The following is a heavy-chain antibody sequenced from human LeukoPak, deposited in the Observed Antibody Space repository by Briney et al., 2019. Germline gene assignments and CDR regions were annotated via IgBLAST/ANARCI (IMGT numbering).Heavy chain of an antibody. CDR2: IYHSGST. D-gene: IGHD5-12*01. J-gene: IGHJ4*02. Sequence: SETLSLTCTVSGYSISSGYYWGWIRQPPGKGLEWIGSIYHSGSTYYNPSLKSRVTISVDTSKNQFSLKLSSVTAADTAVYYCARGRGYSGYDRPNSRGCPYDYWGQGTLVTVSS. CDR1: GYSISSGYY. V-gene: IGHV4-38-2*02. CDR3: ARGRGYSGYDRPNSRGCPYDY.